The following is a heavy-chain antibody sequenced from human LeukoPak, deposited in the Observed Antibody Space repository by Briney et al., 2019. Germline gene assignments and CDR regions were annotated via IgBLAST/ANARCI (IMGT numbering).Heavy chain of an antibody. CDR3: ARDEANILSGFSLFDY. CDR1: GYTFTNYF. Sequence: ASVKVSCKASGYTFTNYFIHWLRQAPGQGLEWMGIINPSGGSTDYAQKFQGRVTMTRDTSTTTIYMEMSSLRSEDTAVYYCARDEANILSGFSLFDYWGQGTLVTVSS. V-gene: IGHV1-46*01. J-gene: IGHJ4*02. D-gene: IGHD3-22*01. CDR2: INPSGGST.